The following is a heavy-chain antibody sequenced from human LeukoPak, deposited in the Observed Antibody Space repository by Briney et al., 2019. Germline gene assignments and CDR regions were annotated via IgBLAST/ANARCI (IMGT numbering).Heavy chain of an antibody. CDR1: GFTFSSYA. J-gene: IGHJ6*02. V-gene: IGHV3-23*01. CDR2: ISGSGGST. CDR3: AKGFCSGGSCSSGDYYYGMDV. Sequence: GASLRLSCAASGFTFSSYAMSWVRQAPGEGLEWVSAISGSGGSTYYADSVKGRFTISRDNSKNTLYLQMNSLRAEDTAVYYCAKGFCSGGSCSSGDYYYGMDVWGQGTTVTVSS. D-gene: IGHD2-15*01.